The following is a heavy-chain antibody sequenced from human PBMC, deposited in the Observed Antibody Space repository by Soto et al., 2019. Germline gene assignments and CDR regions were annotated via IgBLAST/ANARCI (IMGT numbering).Heavy chain of an antibody. CDR1: GFTVSSNY. J-gene: IGHJ3*02. V-gene: IGHV3-53*01. CDR3: ARSAHYDILPGLLRDAFDI. CDR2: IYSGGST. Sequence: GGSLRLSCAASGFTVSSNYMSWVRQAPGKGLEWVSVIYSGGSTYYADSVKGRFTISRDNSKNTLYLQMNSLRAEDTAVYYCARSAHYDILPGLLRDAFDIWGQGTMVTVSS. D-gene: IGHD3-9*01.